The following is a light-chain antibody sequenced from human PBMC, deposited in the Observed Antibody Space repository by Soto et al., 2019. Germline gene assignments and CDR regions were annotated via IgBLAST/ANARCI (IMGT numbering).Light chain of an antibody. Sequence: QSALTQPRSVSGSPGQSVTTSCTGTSSDVGGYNYVSWYQQHPGKAPKLMIYDVSKRPSGVPDRFSGSKSGNTASLTISGLQAEDEADYYCCSYAGSYTYVFGTGTRSPS. J-gene: IGLJ1*01. V-gene: IGLV2-11*01. CDR1: SSDVGGYNY. CDR3: CSYAGSYTYV. CDR2: DVS.